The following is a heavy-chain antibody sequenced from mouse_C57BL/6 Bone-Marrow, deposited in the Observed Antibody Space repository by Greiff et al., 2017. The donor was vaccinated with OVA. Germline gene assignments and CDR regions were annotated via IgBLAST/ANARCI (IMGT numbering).Heavy chain of an antibody. J-gene: IGHJ4*01. CDR3: ARSTMITTGGDYYAMDY. D-gene: IGHD2-4*01. Sequence: EVQLVESGGGLVQPGESLQLSCESNEYEFPSHDMSWVRKTPEKRLELVAAINSDGGSTYYPDTMERRFIISRDNTKKTLYLQMSSLRSEDTALYYCARSTMITTGGDYYAMDYWGQGTSVTVSS. V-gene: IGHV5-2*01. CDR2: INSDGGST. CDR1: EYEFPSHD.